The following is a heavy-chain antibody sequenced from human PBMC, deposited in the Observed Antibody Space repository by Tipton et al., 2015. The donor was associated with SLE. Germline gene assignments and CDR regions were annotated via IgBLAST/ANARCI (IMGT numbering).Heavy chain of an antibody. CDR3: AKVDRTNMVTSFDY. V-gene: IGHV3-9*01. D-gene: IGHD5-18*01. CDR1: GFTFDDYA. Sequence: SLRLSCAASGFTFDDYAMHWVRQAPGKGLEWVSGISWNNGSIGYADSVKGRFTISRDNAKNSLYLQLNSLRAEDTAVYYCAKVDRTNMVTSFDYWGQGTLVTVSS. J-gene: IGHJ4*02. CDR2: ISWNNGSI.